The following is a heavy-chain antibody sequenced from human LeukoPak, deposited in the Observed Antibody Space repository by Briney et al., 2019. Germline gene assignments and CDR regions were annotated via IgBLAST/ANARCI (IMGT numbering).Heavy chain of an antibody. J-gene: IGHJ4*02. CDR2: INPHSGGT. Sequence: ASVKVSRKASGYTFTGYYMHWVRQAPGQGLEWMGWINPHSGGTNYAQKFQGRVTMTRDTSISTAYMELSRLRSDDTAVYYCAAGSIQLWFGYWGQGTLVTVSS. CDR1: GYTFTGYY. V-gene: IGHV1-2*02. D-gene: IGHD5-18*01. CDR3: AAGSIQLWFGY.